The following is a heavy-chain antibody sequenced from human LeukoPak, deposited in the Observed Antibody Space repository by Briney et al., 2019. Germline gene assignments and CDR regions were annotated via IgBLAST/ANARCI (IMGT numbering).Heavy chain of an antibody. D-gene: IGHD6-19*01. CDR2: INTHNGNT. J-gene: IGHJ4*02. Sequence: GASVKVSCKGSGYTFTSYGIRWVRQAPGQGLEWMGWINTHNGNTVYAQKLQGRVTMTADTSTSTAYMELRSLRSDDTAVYYCARVHSSGWYLNIVFDYWGQGTLVTVSS. CDR1: GYTFTSYG. V-gene: IGHV1-18*01. CDR3: ARVHSSGWYLNIVFDY.